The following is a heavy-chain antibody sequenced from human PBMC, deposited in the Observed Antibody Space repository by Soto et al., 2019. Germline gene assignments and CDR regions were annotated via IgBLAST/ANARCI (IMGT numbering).Heavy chain of an antibody. CDR2: MNPNSGNT. J-gene: IGHJ4*02. Sequence: GASVKVSCKASGYTFTSYDIDWVRQATGQGLEWMGWMNPNSGNTGYAQKFQGRVTMTRNTSISTAYMELSSLRSEDTAVYYCARSYCSGGSCYESGFDYWGQGTLVTVSS. V-gene: IGHV1-8*01. CDR1: GYTFTSYD. D-gene: IGHD2-15*01. CDR3: ARSYCSGGSCYESGFDY.